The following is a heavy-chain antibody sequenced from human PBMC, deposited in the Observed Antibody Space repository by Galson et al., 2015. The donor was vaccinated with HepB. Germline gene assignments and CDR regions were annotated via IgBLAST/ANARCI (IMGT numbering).Heavy chain of an antibody. Sequence: SVKVSCKASGYTFTSYYMHWVRQAPGQGLEWMGIINPSGGSTSYAQKFQGRVTMTRDTSTSTVYMELSSLRSEDTAVYYCARDRYYYDSSGYLRRYFDLWGRGTLVTVSS. CDR1: GYTFTSYY. CDR2: INPSGGST. J-gene: IGHJ2*01. CDR3: ARDRYYYDSSGYLRRYFDL. V-gene: IGHV1-46*03. D-gene: IGHD3-22*01.